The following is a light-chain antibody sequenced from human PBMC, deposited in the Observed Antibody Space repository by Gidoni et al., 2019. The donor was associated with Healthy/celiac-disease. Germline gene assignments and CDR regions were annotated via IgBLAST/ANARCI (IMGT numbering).Light chain of an antibody. J-gene: IGLJ3*02. CDR1: SSDVGGYNY. CDR3: CSYAGSVWV. Sequence: QPALPKPRPVSGPPGQSVTISCTGTSSDVGGYNYVSWYQQRPGKAPKLMIYDVSKRPSGVPDRFSGSKSGNRASLTISGLQAEDEADYHCCSYAGSVWVFGGGTKLTVL. V-gene: IGLV2-11*01. CDR2: DVS.